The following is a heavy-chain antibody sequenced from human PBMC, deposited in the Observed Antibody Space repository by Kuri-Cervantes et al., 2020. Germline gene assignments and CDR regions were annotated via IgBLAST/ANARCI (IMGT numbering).Heavy chain of an antibody. CDR2: ISGSGGST. V-gene: IGHV3-23*01. CDR3: AKERTTVTTREYFQH. CDR1: GFTFSSYG. J-gene: IGHJ1*01. D-gene: IGHD4-17*01. Sequence: GESLKISCAASGFTFSSYGMHWVRQAPGKGLEWVSAISGSGGSTYYADSVKGRFTISRDNSKNTLYLQMNSLRAEDTAVYYCAKERTTVTTREYFQHWGQGTRVTCAS.